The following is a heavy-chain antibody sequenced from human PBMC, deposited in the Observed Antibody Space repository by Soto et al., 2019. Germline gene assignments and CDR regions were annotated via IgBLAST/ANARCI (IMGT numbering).Heavy chain of an antibody. J-gene: IGHJ6*02. CDR3: AKAIENYSTGYYKPFYYFGVDV. D-gene: IGHD3-22*01. V-gene: IGHV3-30*18. CDR2: ISYDGSKK. Sequence: QVHLVESGGGVVQPGRTLRLSCAASGFTFGSYGMHWVRQAPGKGLEWVAGISYDGSKKYYGESVKGRFTNSSDNSKSTLYLQMNSLRVEDTAVYYCAKAIENYSTGYYKPFYYFGVDVWGQGTTGTVSS. CDR1: GFTFGSYG.